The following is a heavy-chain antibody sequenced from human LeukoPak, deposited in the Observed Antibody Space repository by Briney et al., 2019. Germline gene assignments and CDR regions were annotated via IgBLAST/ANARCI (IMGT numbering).Heavy chain of an antibody. CDR1: GGSISSYY. CDR3: ARDRLSSSWTALDY. CDR2: IYYSGST. V-gene: IGHV4-59*01. D-gene: IGHD6-13*01. Sequence: PSETLSFTCTVSGGSISSYYWSWIRQPPGKGLEWIGYIYYSGSTNYNPSLKSRVTISVDTSKNQFSLKLSSVTAADTAVYYCARDRLSSSWTALDYWGQGTLVTVSS. J-gene: IGHJ4*02.